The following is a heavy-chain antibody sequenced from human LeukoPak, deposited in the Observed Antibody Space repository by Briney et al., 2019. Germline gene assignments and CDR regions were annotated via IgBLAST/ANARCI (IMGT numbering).Heavy chain of an antibody. V-gene: IGHV3-23*01. CDR2: ISGSGGST. Sequence: PGGSLRLSCAASGFTFSIYAISWVRQAPGKGLEWVSAISGSGGSTYYADSVKGRFAISRDNSKNTLYLQMNSLRAEDTAVYYCAKDFFVSYRGGQGTLVTVSS. J-gene: IGHJ4*02. CDR3: AKDFFVSYR. CDR1: GFTFSIYA. D-gene: IGHD2/OR15-2a*01.